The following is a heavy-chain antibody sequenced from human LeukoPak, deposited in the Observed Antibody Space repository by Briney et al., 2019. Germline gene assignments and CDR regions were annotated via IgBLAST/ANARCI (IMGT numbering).Heavy chain of an antibody. Sequence: GGSLRLSCAASGFTFSGYAMSWVRQAPGKGLEWVSAIIGSGDTTYYAASVKGRLTISRDNSKNTLYLQMNSLKAEDTAVYYCAKVTGGDMITYGGLDYWGQGTLVTVSS. J-gene: IGHJ4*02. D-gene: IGHD3-16*01. CDR2: IIGSGDTT. V-gene: IGHV3-23*01. CDR1: GFTFSGYA. CDR3: AKVTGGDMITYGGLDY.